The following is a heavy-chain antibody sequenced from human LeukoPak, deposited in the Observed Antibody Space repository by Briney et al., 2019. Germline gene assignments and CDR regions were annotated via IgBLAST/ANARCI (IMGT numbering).Heavy chain of an antibody. CDR1: GYTFTTYG. V-gene: IGHV1-18*01. Sequence: ASVKVSCKASGYTFTTYGISWVRQAPGQGLEWMGWISAYSDNTNYAQKLQGRVTMTTDTSTSTAYMELRSLRSDDTAVYYCARGRMVYDFWSGYSPFDYWGQGTLVTVSS. CDR3: ARGRMVYDFWSGYSPFDY. D-gene: IGHD3-3*01. CDR2: ISAYSDNT. J-gene: IGHJ4*02.